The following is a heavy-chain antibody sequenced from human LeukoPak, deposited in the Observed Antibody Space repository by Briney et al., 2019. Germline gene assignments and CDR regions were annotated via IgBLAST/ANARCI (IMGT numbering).Heavy chain of an antibody. Sequence: ASVKVSCKASGYTFTEYYMHWVRQTPGQGFEWMGWINPNDGDTNYAQKFQGRVTMTRDTSISTAHMEVSRLRSDDTAVYYCARANFLYCSSTTCLFDYWGQGPLVTVSS. J-gene: IGHJ4*01. CDR3: ARANFLYCSSTTCLFDY. D-gene: IGHD2-2*01. V-gene: IGHV1-2*02. CDR1: GYTFTEYY. CDR2: INPNDGDT.